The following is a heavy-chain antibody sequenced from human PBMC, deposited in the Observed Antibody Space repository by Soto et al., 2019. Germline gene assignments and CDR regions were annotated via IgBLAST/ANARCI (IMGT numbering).Heavy chain of an antibody. Sequence: QVQLVESGGGVVQPGRSLRLSCAASGFTFSSYVMHWVRQAPSKGLEWVAVISYDGTNKYYADSVKGRFTISRDNSKNTLYLQMNSLRADDTAVYYCAKDRGRYCSGGSCHLFDYWGQGTLVTVSS. CDR3: AKDRGRYCSGGSCHLFDY. D-gene: IGHD2-15*01. CDR2: ISYDGTNK. V-gene: IGHV3-30*18. CDR1: GFTFSSYV. J-gene: IGHJ4*02.